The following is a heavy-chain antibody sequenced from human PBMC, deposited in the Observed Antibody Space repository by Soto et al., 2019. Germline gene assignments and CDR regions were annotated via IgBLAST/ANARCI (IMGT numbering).Heavy chain of an antibody. CDR2: IYHSGST. J-gene: IGHJ4*02. V-gene: IGHV4-59*12. D-gene: IGHD5-12*01. CDR1: GSSISSYY. Sequence: PSETLSLTCSVSGSSISSYYWSWIRQPPGKGLEWIGYIYHSGSTYYNPSLKSRVTISVDRSKNQFSLKLSSVTAADTAVYYCARGNGLRFFDYWGQGTLVTVSS. CDR3: ARGNGLRFFDY.